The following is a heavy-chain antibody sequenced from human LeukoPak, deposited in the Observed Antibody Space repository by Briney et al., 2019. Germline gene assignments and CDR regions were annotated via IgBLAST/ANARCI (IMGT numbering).Heavy chain of an antibody. D-gene: IGHD6-19*01. CDR1: GFTFSSYA. CDR2: ISGSGGST. CDR3: ASGNSGWYYFDY. J-gene: IGHJ4*02. Sequence: GGSLRLSCAASGFTFSSYAISWVRQAPGKGLEWVSAISGSGGSTYYADSVKGRFTISRDNSKNTLYLQMNSLRAEDTAVYYCASGNSGWYYFDYWGQGTLVTVSS. V-gene: IGHV3-23*01.